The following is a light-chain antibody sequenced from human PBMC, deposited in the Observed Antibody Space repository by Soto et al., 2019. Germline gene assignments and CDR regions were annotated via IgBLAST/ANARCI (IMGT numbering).Light chain of an antibody. CDR1: QRVSHW. Sequence: DIQMTQSPSTLSASLGDRVTITCRASQRVSHWLAWYQQKPGSAPNLLIYKASTLQDGVTSRFSGSGSVPEFPLTIDTLQPGDLATYYCQQYTSFPVTFGQGTRVEVK. J-gene: IGKJ1*01. CDR2: KAS. CDR3: QQYTSFPVT. V-gene: IGKV1-5*03.